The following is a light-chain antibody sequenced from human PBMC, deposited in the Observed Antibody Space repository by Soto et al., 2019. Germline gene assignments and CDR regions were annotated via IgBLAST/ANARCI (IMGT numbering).Light chain of an antibody. Sequence: PQSPSTLCASVEDRVTISCRASQSINNWLAWYQHKPGKAPNLLIYEVSTLHSGVPSRFSGSGSGTEFTLTISSLLPDDFATYDIKHSGGHRGAFGQGTKVDIK. CDR3: KHSGGHRGA. CDR1: QSINNW. CDR2: EVS. J-gene: IGKJ1*01. V-gene: IGKV1-5*03.